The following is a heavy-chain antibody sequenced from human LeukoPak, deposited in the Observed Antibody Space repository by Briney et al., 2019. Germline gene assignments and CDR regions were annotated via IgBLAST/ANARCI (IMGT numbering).Heavy chain of an antibody. J-gene: IGHJ5*02. CDR3: ARVSFRWFDP. CDR1: GLTVSSNY. CDR2: IYSGGRT. Sequence: PGGSLRLSCAASGLTVSSNYMSWVRQAPGKGLEWVSVIYSGGRTNYADSVKGRFTISRDNSKNTMYVQMNSLRAEDTAVYYCARVSFRWFDPWGQGTLVTVSS. V-gene: IGHV3-66*01.